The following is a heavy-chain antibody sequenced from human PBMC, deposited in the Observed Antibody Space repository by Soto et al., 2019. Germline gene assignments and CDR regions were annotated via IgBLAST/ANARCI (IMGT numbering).Heavy chain of an antibody. J-gene: IGHJ6*03. D-gene: IGHD2-2*01. Sequence: EVQLVESGGGLVQPGGSLRLSCTASGFTFSDYSMNWVRHAPGKGLEWVSYISSSSGTIHYGDSVKGRFTISRDNAKSSLFLHMNSLRAEDTAVYSCARAVKQGSTTRLGMDVWGKGTTVTVSS. CDR2: ISSSSGTI. V-gene: IGHV3-48*01. CDR3: ARAVKQGSTTRLGMDV. CDR1: GFTFSDYS.